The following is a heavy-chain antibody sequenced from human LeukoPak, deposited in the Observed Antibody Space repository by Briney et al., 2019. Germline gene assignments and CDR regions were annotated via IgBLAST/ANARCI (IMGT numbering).Heavy chain of an antibody. V-gene: IGHV4-39*07. CDR2: INHSGST. D-gene: IGHD3-3*01. CDR1: GGSIRSSYYY. J-gene: IGHJ5*02. CDR3: ARGPFLYYDFWSPPASRNWFDP. Sequence: SETLSLTCTVSGGSIRSSYYYWGWIRQPPGKGLEWIGEINHSGSTNYNPSLKSRVTISVDTSKNQFSLKLSSVTAADTAVYYCARGPFLYYDFWSPPASRNWFDPWGQGTLVTVSS.